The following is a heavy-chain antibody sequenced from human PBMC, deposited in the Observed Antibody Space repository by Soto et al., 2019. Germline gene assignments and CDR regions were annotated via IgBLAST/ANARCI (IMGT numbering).Heavy chain of an antibody. CDR1: ECAYIGDS. CDR2: LTASGGST. CDR3: AKVSLDGSGGSRVRQPFDH. Sequence: PGGSVRISFAASECAYIGDSMSWVRQTPGKGLEWVSGLTASGGSTYYADSVKGRFTFSRDNSKSTLYLQMNSLRAEDTAVYYCAKVSLDGSGGSRVRQPFDHCGQGTLVTVSS. V-gene: IGHV3-23*01. J-gene: IGHJ4*02. D-gene: IGHD2-15*01.